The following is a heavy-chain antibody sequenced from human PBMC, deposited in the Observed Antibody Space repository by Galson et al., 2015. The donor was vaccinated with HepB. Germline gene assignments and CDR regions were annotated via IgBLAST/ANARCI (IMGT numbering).Heavy chain of an antibody. V-gene: IGHV5-51*03. Sequence: QSGAEVKKPGESLKISCKGSGYSFTSYWIGWVRQMPGKGLEWMGIIYPGDSDTRYSPSFQSQVTISADKSISTAYLQWSSLKASDTAMYYCARPVSSGWYPYYFDYGMDVWGQGTTVTVSS. CDR2: IYPGDSDT. CDR3: ARPVSSGWYPYYFDYGMDV. D-gene: IGHD6-19*01. J-gene: IGHJ6*02. CDR1: GYSFTSYW.